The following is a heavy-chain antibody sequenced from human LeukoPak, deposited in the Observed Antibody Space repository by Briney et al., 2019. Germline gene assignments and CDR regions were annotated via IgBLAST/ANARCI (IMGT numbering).Heavy chain of an antibody. Sequence: GESLQISCQGSGYRFSSYWIGWVRQMPGKGLEWMGIIYPGDSSTTYSPSFQGQVSISVDKSISTAYLQWSSLKASDTAIYYCARIAVAGPYDAFDIWGQGTMVTVSS. CDR2: IYPGDSST. V-gene: IGHV5-51*01. CDR3: ARIAVAGPYDAFDI. D-gene: IGHD6-19*01. J-gene: IGHJ3*02. CDR1: GYRFSSYW.